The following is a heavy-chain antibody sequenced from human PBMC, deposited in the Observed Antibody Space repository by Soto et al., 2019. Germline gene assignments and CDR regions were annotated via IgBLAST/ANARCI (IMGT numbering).Heavy chain of an antibody. J-gene: IGHJ4*02. CDR2: IYSSGST. Sequence: SETLSLTCTVSGDSISGYYWTWIRQPPGKGLEWIGYIYSSGSTNYNPSLRSRVTISQDTSKNQFSLELISVTAADTAVYFCASSNGGNILRVGYWGQGPRVTVSS. D-gene: IGHD2-15*01. V-gene: IGHV4-59*01. CDR1: GDSISGYY. CDR3: ASSNGGNILRVGY.